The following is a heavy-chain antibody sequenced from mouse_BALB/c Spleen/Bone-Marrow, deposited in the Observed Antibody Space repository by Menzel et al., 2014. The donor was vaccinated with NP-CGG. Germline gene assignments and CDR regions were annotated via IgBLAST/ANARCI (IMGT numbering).Heavy chain of an antibody. J-gene: IGHJ4*01. D-gene: IGHD2-3*01. V-gene: IGHV14-3*02. CDR1: GFNIKDTY. CDR2: MDPANGNT. CDR3: ARGLLQYYYAMDY. Sequence: VQLQQSGAELVKPGASVKLSCTASGFNIKDTYMHWVKQRPEQGLEWIGRMDPANGNTKYDPKFQGKATITADTSSNTAYLQLSSLTSEDTAVYYCARGLLQYYYAMDYWGQGTSVTVSS.